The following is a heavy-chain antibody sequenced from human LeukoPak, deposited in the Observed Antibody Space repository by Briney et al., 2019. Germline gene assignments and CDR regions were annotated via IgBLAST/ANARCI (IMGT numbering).Heavy chain of an antibody. J-gene: IGHJ6*02. Sequence: GSLGLFRAASGFPLNSYSKNWVRQAPGKGLEWISYISSSSNVYYADSVKGRFTISKDNTKNSLYLQMSSLRDDDTAVYYCARSSLLHSNAMDVWGQGTTVTVSS. CDR3: ARSSLLHSNAMDV. D-gene: IGHD5-18*01. V-gene: IGHV3-48*02. CDR2: ISSSSNV. CDR1: GFPLNSYS.